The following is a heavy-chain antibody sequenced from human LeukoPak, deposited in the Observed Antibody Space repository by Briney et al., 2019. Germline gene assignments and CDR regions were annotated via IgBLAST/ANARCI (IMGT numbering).Heavy chain of an antibody. Sequence: PSETLSLTCAVYGGSFSGYYWSWIRQPPGKGPEWIGEINHSGSTNYNPSLKSRVTISVDTSKNQFSLKLSSVTAADTAVYYCARDTKVEPGYSLWGQGTLVTVSS. CDR2: INHSGST. J-gene: IGHJ4*02. CDR1: GGSFSGYY. V-gene: IGHV4-34*01. D-gene: IGHD5-18*01. CDR3: ARDTKVEPGYSL.